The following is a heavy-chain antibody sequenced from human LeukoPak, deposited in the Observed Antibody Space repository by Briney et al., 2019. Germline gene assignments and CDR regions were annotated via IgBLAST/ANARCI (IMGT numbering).Heavy chain of an antibody. CDR3: ARVRYYYDSSGYYYALLDY. Sequence: SQTLSLTCTVSGGSISSGDYYWSWIRQPPGKGLEWIGYIYYSGSTYYNPSLKSRVTISVDTSKNQFSLKLSSVTAADTAVYYCARVRYYYDSSGYYYALLDYWGQGTLVTVSS. J-gene: IGHJ4*02. CDR2: IYYSGST. D-gene: IGHD3-22*01. CDR1: GGSISSGDYY. V-gene: IGHV4-30-4*01.